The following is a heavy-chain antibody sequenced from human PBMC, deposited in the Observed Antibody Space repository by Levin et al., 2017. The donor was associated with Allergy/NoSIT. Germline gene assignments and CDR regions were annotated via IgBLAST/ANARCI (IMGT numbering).Heavy chain of an antibody. V-gene: IGHV3-13*01. J-gene: IGHJ3*01. Sequence: GESLKISCAASGFTFSTHDMHWVRQGTGKRLEWVSSIGTAFGTYYAGSVKGRFTISRDNARNSLYLQMNSLSAGDTAVYYCAREHKDCDAFDVWGQGTVVSVSS. CDR2: IGTAFGT. CDR3: AREHKDCDAFDV. CDR1: GFTFSTHD. D-gene: IGHD2-15*01.